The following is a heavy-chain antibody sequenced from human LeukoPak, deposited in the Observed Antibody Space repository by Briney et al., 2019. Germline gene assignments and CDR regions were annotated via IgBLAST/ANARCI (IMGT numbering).Heavy chain of an antibody. CDR2: ISAYNGNT. J-gene: IGHJ4*02. V-gene: IGHV1-18*01. CDR3: ARDYCNNPTCHTREFDY. Sequence: GASVKVSCKASGYTFTSYGISWVRQAPGQGLEWMGWISAYNGNTNYAQKLQGRVTMTTDTSTSTAYMDLRSLRSDDTAVYYCARDYCNNPTCHTREFDYWGQGTLVTVSS. CDR1: GYTFTSYG. D-gene: IGHD2/OR15-2a*01.